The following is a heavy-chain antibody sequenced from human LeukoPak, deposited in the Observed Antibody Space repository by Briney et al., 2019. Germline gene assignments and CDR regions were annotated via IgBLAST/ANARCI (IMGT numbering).Heavy chain of an antibody. Sequence: GGSLRLSCAASGFTFSDYYMSWIRQAPGKGLEGVSYISSSGTTSNHSDSVKARFTTTRENAKNSLYLQMNSLRAEDTAVYYCARRLPLNWFDPWGQGTLVTVSS. D-gene: IGHD2-15*01. CDR3: ARRLPLNWFDP. V-gene: IGHV3-11*04. CDR1: GFTFSDYY. CDR2: ISSSGTTS. J-gene: IGHJ5*02.